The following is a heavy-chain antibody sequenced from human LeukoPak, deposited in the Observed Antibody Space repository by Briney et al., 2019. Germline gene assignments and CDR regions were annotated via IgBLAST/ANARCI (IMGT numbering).Heavy chain of an antibody. V-gene: IGHV4-59*08. J-gene: IGHJ4*02. CDR3: ARHISSGGTYAHFDY. Sequence: PSETLSLTCTVSGSMYNYYWSWIRQPPGKGLEWIGYIHYNGITNYNPSLKTRVTMSLDTSKNQVSLNLNSVTAADTAVYYCARHISSGGTYAHFDYWGQGTLVTVPS. D-gene: IGHD1-26*01. CDR1: GSMYNYY. CDR2: IHYNGIT.